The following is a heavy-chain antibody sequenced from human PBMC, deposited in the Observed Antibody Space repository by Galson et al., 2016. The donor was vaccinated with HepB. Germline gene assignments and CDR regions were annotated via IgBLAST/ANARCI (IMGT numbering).Heavy chain of an antibody. Sequence: SLRLSCAASGFAFNIYAMHWVRLAPGKGLEWVSSLASDGGGIHYTSSVQGRFTISRDNSKSTLYLQMNNLRSEDTAFYFCASAHATSQLHFDYWGQGALVSVSS. V-gene: IGHV3-30*04. CDR1: GFAFNIYA. CDR3: ASAHATSQLHFDY. CDR2: LASDGGGI. J-gene: IGHJ4*02. D-gene: IGHD1-1*01.